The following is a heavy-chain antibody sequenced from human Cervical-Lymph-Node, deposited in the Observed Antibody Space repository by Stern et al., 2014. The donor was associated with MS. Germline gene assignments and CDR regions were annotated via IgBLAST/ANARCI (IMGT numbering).Heavy chain of an antibody. Sequence: VQLVESGAEVKKPGASVKVSCTVSGYTLTELARQWVRQAPGKGLEWMGGFDPEDGKTVYAQKFQGRITMTEDTSTDTAYMELSRLASEDTAVYYCVTFTGDPWGQGTLVTVSS. CDR3: VTFTGDP. J-gene: IGHJ5*02. CDR1: GYTLTELA. CDR2: FDPEDGKT. V-gene: IGHV1-24*01. D-gene: IGHD1-14*01.